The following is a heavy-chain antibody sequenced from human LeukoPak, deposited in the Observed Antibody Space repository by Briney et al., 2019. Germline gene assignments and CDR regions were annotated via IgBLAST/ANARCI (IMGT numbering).Heavy chain of an antibody. CDR1: GFTFRDYW. J-gene: IGHJ4*02. CDR2: IDNDGHNS. D-gene: IGHD4-23*01. V-gene: IGHV3-74*01. Sequence: GGSLRLSCAGSGFTFRDYWIHWVRQPPGKGLVWVSHIDNDGHNSTYADSVKGRFTISRDNAKTSLYLQMNSLRAEDTAVYYCTRDLGGPVSHDYRGQGTLVTVSS. CDR3: TRDLGGPVSHDY.